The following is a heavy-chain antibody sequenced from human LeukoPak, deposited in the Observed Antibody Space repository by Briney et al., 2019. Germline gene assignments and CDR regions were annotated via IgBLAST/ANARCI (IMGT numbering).Heavy chain of an antibody. CDR2: VSHDGSKD. CDR1: GFTFTTHA. Sequence: GRSLGLSCTASGFTFTTHAMHWVRQAPGKGPEWVAAVSHDGSKDYYRDSVKGRFTIARDNSKNTLYLQLDSLRPEDTAVYYCARRSPFFWLDPWGQGTLVTVSS. D-gene: IGHD3-3*01. J-gene: IGHJ5*02. CDR3: ARRSPFFWLDP. V-gene: IGHV3-30*04.